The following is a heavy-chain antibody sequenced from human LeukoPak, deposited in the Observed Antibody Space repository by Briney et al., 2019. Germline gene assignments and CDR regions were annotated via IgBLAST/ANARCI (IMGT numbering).Heavy chain of an antibody. CDR3: ARGWVYYDSSGYDLDP. V-gene: IGHV1-8*01. D-gene: IGHD3-22*01. J-gene: IGHJ5*02. CDR2: VNPNSGNT. CDR1: GYTFTSYD. Sequence: HVASVKVSCKASGYTFTSYDINWVRQATGQGLEWMGWVNPNSGNTGYAQKFQGRVTMTRNTSISTAYMELSSLRSEDTAVYYCARGWVYYDSSGYDLDPWGQGTLVTVSS.